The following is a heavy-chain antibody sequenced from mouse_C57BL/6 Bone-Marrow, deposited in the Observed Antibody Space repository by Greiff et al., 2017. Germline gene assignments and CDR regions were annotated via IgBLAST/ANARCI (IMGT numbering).Heavy chain of an antibody. CDR1: GYTFSSYW. J-gene: IGHJ4*01. Sequence: VQLQQPGAELVKPGASVKLSCKASGYTFSSYWKHWVKQRPGRGLEWIGRIDPKGGGTKYNEKFKGKATLTVDKSSSTAYMQLGSLASEDTAVYYCARSDDDGYYAVDYWGQGASVTVAS. CDR3: ARSDDDGYYAVDY. V-gene: IGHV1-72*01. CDR2: IDPKGGGT. D-gene: IGHD2-3*01.